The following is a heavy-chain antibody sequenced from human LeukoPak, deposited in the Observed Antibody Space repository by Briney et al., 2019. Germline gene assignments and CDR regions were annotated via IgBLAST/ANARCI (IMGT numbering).Heavy chain of an antibody. CDR3: AKSRFYYDSSGPFDY. CDR1: GFTFDDYA. D-gene: IGHD3-22*01. Sequence: PGGSLRLSCAASGFTFDDYAMHWVRQAPGKGLEWVSGISWNSGSIGYGDSVKGRFTTSRDNAKNSLYLQMNSLRAEDMALYYCAKSRFYYDSSGPFDYWGQGTLVTVSS. CDR2: ISWNSGSI. V-gene: IGHV3-9*03. J-gene: IGHJ4*02.